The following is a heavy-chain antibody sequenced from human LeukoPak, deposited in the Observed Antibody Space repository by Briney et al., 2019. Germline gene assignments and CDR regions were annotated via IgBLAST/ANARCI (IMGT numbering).Heavy chain of an antibody. CDR2: ISGTGFTT. CDR1: GFTLSTYA. CDR3: AKDGYNWIAFDD. J-gene: IGHJ4*02. V-gene: IGHV3-23*01. D-gene: IGHD1-20*01. Sequence: HPGGSLRLSCVASGFTLSTYAMHWVRQAPGKGLEWVAYISGTGFTTYYADSVKGRFTISSDSSKNTLFLQMNSLRAEDTAIYYCAKDGYNWIAFDDWGQGTLVTVSS.